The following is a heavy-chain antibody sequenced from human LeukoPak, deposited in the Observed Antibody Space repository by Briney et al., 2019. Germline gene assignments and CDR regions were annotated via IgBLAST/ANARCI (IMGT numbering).Heavy chain of an antibody. CDR3: AKVLDQLRYFDWLLSVHYGMDV. CDR2: ISGSGGST. Sequence: GGSLRLSCAASGFTFSSYAMSWVGPAPGKGRDWVSAISGSGGSTYYADSVKGRFTISRDNSKNTPYLQMNSLRAEDTAVYYCAKVLDQLRYFDWLLSVHYGMDVWGKGTTVTVSS. J-gene: IGHJ6*04. V-gene: IGHV3-23*01. D-gene: IGHD3-9*01. CDR1: GFTFSSYA.